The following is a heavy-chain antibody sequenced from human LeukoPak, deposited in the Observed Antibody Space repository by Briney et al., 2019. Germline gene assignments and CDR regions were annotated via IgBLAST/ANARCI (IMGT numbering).Heavy chain of an antibody. Sequence: PSETLSLTCTVSGGSISSYYWSWIRQPPGKGLEWIGYIYYSGSTNYNPSLKSRVTISVDTSKNQFSLKLSSVTAADTAVYYCAGVERYCSSTSCYYGDYWGQGTLVTVSS. J-gene: IGHJ4*02. D-gene: IGHD2-2*01. CDR2: IYYSGST. CDR3: AGVERYCSSTSCYYGDY. V-gene: IGHV4-59*01. CDR1: GGSISSYY.